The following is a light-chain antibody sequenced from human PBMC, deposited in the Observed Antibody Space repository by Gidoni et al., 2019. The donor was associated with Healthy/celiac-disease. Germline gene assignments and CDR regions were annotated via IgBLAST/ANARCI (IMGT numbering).Light chain of an antibody. V-gene: IGLV1-47*01. CDR3: AAWDDSLSGQV. J-gene: IGLJ3*02. CDR2: RNN. CDR1: SSNIGSNY. Sequence: QSVLPQPPSASGTPGQRVTISCSGSSSNIGSNYVYWYQQLPGTAPKLLIYRNNTRPSGVPDRFSGSKSGTSASLAISGLRSEDEADYYCAAWDDSLSGQVFGGGTKLTVL.